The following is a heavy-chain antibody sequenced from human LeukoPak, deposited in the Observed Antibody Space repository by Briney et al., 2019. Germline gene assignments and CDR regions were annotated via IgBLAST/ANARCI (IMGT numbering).Heavy chain of an antibody. V-gene: IGHV4-59*01. CDR2: IYYSGST. J-gene: IGHJ5*02. Sequence: GSLRLSCAASGFTFSSYSMNWVRQAPGKGLEWIGYIYYSGSTNYNPSLKSRVTISVDTSKNQFSLKLSSVTAADTAVYYCARDYGDYSDNWFDPWGQGTLVTVSS. D-gene: IGHD4-17*01. CDR1: GFTFSSYS. CDR3: ARDYGDYSDNWFDP.